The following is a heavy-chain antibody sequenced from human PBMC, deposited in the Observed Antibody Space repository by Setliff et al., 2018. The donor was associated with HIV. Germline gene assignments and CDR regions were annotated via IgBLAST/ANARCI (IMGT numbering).Heavy chain of an antibody. CDR1: GGSLSSSNW. Sequence: LSLTCAVSGGSLSSSNWWSWVRQPPGKGLEWIGEIYHSGSTNYNPSLKSRVTISVDKSKNQFSLKLSSVTAADTAVYYCARVRIHYYGSGSRYYFDYWGQGTLVTVSS. D-gene: IGHD3-10*01. CDR3: ARVRIHYYGSGSRYYFDY. CDR2: IYHSGST. J-gene: IGHJ4*02. V-gene: IGHV4-4*02.